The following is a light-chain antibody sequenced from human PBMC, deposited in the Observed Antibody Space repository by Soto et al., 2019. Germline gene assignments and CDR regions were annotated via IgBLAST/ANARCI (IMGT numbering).Light chain of an antibody. CDR1: STDPATYDL. CDR2: EVA. V-gene: IGLV2-23*02. CDR3: CSRL. J-gene: IGLJ2*01. Sequence: QSALTQPASVSGSPGQSITISCTGTSTDPATYDLVSWYQQHPGKALQLIIYEVAKRPSGVSARFSGSQSGDTASLTISGLQAADEAYYYCCSRLFGGGTKLTVL.